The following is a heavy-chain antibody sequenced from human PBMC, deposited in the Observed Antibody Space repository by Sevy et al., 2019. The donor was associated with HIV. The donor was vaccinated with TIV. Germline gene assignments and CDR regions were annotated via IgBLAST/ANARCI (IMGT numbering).Heavy chain of an antibody. V-gene: IGHV3-72*01. J-gene: IGHJ2*01. CDR2: IRNKAKSSTT. D-gene: IGHD6-19*01. CDR1: GFIFGDLY. CDR3: AAVAADRGYFNI. Sequence: GESLRLSCAASGFIFGDLYMDWVRQAPGKGLKWIGRIRNKAKSSTTEYAASVKGRFTITRDDSKNSLYLQMNSLKTEDTARYYCAAVAADRGYFNIWGRGTLVTVSS.